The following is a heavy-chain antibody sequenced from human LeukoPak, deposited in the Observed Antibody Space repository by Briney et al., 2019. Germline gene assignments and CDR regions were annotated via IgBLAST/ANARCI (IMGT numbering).Heavy chain of an antibody. CDR1: GFTFSNYA. J-gene: IGHJ4*02. CDR2: INDSGGST. V-gene: IGHV3-23*01. D-gene: IGHD6-19*01. CDR3: AKKGYSNGWWDSYYFDY. Sequence: PGGSLRLSCAASGFTFSNYAMSWVRQAPGKGLEWVSAINDSGGSTYYADSVKGRFTISRDNSKLYLQMNSLRAEDTAVYYCAKKGYSNGWWDSYYFDYWGQGTLVTVSS.